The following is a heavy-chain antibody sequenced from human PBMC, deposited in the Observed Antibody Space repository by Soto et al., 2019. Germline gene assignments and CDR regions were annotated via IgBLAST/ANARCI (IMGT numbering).Heavy chain of an antibody. Sequence: QVQLVQSGAEVKKPGSSVKVSCTASGGTFSSYAISWVRQAPGQGLEWMGGIIPIFGTANYAQKFQGRVTITADESTSTAYMELSSLRSEDTAVYYCARDGYGFGRTANWFDPWGQGTLVTVSS. CDR3: ARDGYGFGRTANWFDP. V-gene: IGHV1-69*01. J-gene: IGHJ5*02. CDR2: IIPIFGTA. D-gene: IGHD3-10*01. CDR1: GGTFSSYA.